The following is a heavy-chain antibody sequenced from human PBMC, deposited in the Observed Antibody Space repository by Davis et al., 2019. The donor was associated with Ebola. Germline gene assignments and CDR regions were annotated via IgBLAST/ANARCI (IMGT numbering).Heavy chain of an antibody. V-gene: IGHV4-39*01. CDR3: ARYSLIAVEGDYGMDV. D-gene: IGHD6-19*01. J-gene: IGHJ6*02. CDR2: IYYSGST. CDR1: GGSISSSSYY. Sequence: MPGGSLRLSCTVSGGSISSSSYYWGWIRQPPGKGLEWIGSIYYSGSTYYNPSLKSRVTISVDTSKNQFSLKLSSVTAADTAVYYCARYSLIAVEGDYGMDVWGQGTTVTVSS.